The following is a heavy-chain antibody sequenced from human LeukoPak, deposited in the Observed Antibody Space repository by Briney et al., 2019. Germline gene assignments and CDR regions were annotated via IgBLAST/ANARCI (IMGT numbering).Heavy chain of an antibody. CDR1: GYSFTSYW. J-gene: IGHJ3*02. D-gene: IGHD5-24*01. CDR2: IYPGDSDT. CDR3: ARVRDGYNFLYAFDI. V-gene: IGHV5-51*01. Sequence: GESLKISCKDSGYSFTSYWIGWVRQMPGKGLEWMGIIYPGDSDTRYSPSFQGQVTISADKSISTAYLQWSSLKASDTAMYYCARVRDGYNFLYAFDIWGQGTMVTVSS.